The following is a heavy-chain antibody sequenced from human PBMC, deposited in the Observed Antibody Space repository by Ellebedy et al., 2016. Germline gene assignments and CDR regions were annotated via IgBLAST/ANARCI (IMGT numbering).Heavy chain of an antibody. CDR3: ASIVDHWFDP. D-gene: IGHD3-16*02. CDR2: MNPNSGNT. Sequence: ASVKVSXXASGGTFSSYAISWVRQAPGQGLEWMGWMNPNSGNTGYAQKFQGRVTMTRNTSISTAYMELSSLRSEDTAVYYCASIVDHWFDPWGQGTLVTVSS. CDR1: GGTFSSYA. V-gene: IGHV1-8*02. J-gene: IGHJ5*02.